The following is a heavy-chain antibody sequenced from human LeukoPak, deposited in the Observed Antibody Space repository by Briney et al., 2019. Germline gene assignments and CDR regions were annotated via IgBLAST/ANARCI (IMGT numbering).Heavy chain of an antibody. D-gene: IGHD1-26*01. J-gene: IGHJ6*03. Sequence: GGSLRLSCAASGFTFSSYGVHWVRQAPGKGLEWVAFIEYDGSYKNYAGSVKGRFTISRDNSKNTVFLQMNSLRAEDTAVFYCAKGPTGRLLYYYMDVWGRGTTVTVSS. CDR3: AKGPTGRLLYYYMDV. CDR2: IEYDGSYK. V-gene: IGHV3-30*02. CDR1: GFTFSSYG.